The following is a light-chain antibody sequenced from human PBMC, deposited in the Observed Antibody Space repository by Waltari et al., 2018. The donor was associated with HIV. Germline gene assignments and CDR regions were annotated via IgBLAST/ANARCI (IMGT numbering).Light chain of an antibody. Sequence: QSALTQPASVSGSPGQSITISCTGTSSDVGAYNYVSWHQQHPGKAPKLMIYDVSNRPSGVSNRFSGSKSGNTASLTISGLQAEDESDYYCSSYTSTYVFGTGTKVTVL. J-gene: IGLJ1*01. CDR2: DVS. CDR3: SSYTSTYV. V-gene: IGLV2-14*01. CDR1: SSDVGAYNY.